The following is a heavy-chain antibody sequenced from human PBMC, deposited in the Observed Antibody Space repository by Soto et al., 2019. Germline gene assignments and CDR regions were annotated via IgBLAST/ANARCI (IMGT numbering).Heavy chain of an antibody. CDR3: ARVPYYYDSSGYVHWCDP. D-gene: IGHD3-22*01. CDR2: IYYSGST. V-gene: IGHV4-31*03. Sequence: QVQLQESGPGLVKPSQTLSLTCTVSGGSISSGGYYWSWIRQHPGKGMEWIGYIYYSGSTYYNPSLKIRVTISVDTSKNQFSLKLSSVTAADTAVYYCARVPYYYDSSGYVHWCDPWGQGTLVTVSS. CDR1: GGSISSGGYY. J-gene: IGHJ5*02.